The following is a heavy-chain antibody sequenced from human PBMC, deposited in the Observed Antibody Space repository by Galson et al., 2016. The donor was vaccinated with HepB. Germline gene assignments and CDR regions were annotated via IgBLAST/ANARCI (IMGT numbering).Heavy chain of an antibody. J-gene: IGHJ1*01. Sequence: SLRLAYAASGFTVSCCAMSQFRQTPLEGLEWVSDRSRIGDSTHYAESMRGRVTTSRDNSKNMLYLQMSSLRAEDTALYYCLKEYPQEAVAWGQGTLVTVSS. CDR2: RSRIGDST. D-gene: IGHD6-19*01. CDR1: GFTVSCCA. CDR3: LKEYPQEAVA. V-gene: IGHV3-23*01.